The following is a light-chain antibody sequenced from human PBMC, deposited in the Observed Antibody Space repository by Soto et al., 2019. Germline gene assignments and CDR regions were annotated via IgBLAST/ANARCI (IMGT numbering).Light chain of an antibody. J-gene: IGLJ1*01. Sequence: QSALTQPASVSGSPGQSITISCTGTSSDVGGYNYVSWSQQRPGEAPKLMIYEVSNRPSGVSNRFSGSKSGNTASLTISGLQAEDEADYYCSSYTSSSTLVFGTGTKVTVL. CDR3: SSYTSSSTLV. CDR1: SSDVGGYNY. V-gene: IGLV2-14*01. CDR2: EVS.